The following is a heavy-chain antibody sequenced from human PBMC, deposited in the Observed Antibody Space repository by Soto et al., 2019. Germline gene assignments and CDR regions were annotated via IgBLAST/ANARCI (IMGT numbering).Heavy chain of an antibody. J-gene: IGHJ4*02. Sequence: QVHLVQSGAEVKKPGASVQVSCKASGYIFSSHGISWVRQAPGRGLEWMAWISAYNGDRNYAETLQGRVTVTTDTSTNTAYMALRSLRSDDTAVYYCAREAFDADYIDFWGQGTLVTVSS. CDR1: GYIFSSHG. V-gene: IGHV1-18*01. CDR2: ISAYNGDR. D-gene: IGHD3-10*01. CDR3: AREAFDADYIDF.